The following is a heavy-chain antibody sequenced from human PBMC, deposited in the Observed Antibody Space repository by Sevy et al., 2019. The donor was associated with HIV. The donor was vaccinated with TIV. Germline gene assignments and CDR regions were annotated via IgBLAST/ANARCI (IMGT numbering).Heavy chain of an antibody. V-gene: IGHV4-4*07. J-gene: IGHJ4*02. CDR2: IYPSGIT. CDR1: GGSISSYY. CDR3: ARGWCRSASCYYDY. Sequence: SETLSLTCTASGGSISSYYWSWIRQPAGKGLEWIGRIYPSGITNYNPSLKSRVTMSVDTSKNQFSLNLSSVTAADTAVYYCARGWCRSASCYYDYWGQGTLVTVSS. D-gene: IGHD2-2*01.